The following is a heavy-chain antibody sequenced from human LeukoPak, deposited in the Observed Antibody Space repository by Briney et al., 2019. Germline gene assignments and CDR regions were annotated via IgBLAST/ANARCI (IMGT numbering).Heavy chain of an antibody. CDR1: GFAFSSYG. J-gene: IGHJ4*02. D-gene: IGHD1-26*01. CDR2: ISGSGGST. V-gene: IGHV3-23*01. CDR3: ARRVGAAKNYYFDY. Sequence: GGSLRLSCTASGFAFSSYGMSWVRQAPGKGLEWVSGISGSGGSTYHADSVKGRFTISRDNSKNTLYLQMNSLRAEDTAVYYCARRVGAAKNYYFDYWGQGTLVTVSS.